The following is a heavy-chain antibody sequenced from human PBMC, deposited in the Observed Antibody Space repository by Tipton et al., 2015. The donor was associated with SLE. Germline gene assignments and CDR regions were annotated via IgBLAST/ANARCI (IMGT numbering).Heavy chain of an antibody. J-gene: IGHJ4*02. CDR1: GFTFNNYW. V-gene: IGHV3-74*01. D-gene: IGHD4-17*01. Sequence: GSLRLSCAASGFTFNNYWMHWFRQVPGKGLEWVSRIDHDGSGTSYADSVEDRFTISRDNTKKTLYLQMNSLRAEDTAVYYCARDAYGDSTVLLDYWGQGTLVTVAS. CDR2: IDHDGSGT. CDR3: ARDAYGDSTVLLDY.